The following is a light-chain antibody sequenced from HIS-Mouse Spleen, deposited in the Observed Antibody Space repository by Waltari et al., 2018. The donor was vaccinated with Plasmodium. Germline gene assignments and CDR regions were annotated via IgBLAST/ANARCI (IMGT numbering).Light chain of an antibody. CDR1: SLTKQY. J-gene: IGLJ1*01. V-gene: IGLV3-25*03. CDR3: QSADSSGTYV. Sequence: SYELTQPPSVSVSPGQTARITCSGNSLTKQYAYWYQEKPGQAPVLVIYKDSERPSGIPERVSCSSAGTTVTLTISGVQAEDEADYYCQSADSSGTYVFGTGTKVTVL. CDR2: KDS.